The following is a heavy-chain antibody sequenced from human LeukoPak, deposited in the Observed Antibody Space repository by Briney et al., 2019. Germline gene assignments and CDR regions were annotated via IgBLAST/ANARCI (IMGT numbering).Heavy chain of an antibody. CDR3: ARAHYYGSGRVVWFDP. V-gene: IGHV4-30-2*01. J-gene: IGHJ5*02. D-gene: IGHD3-10*01. CDR2: IYHSGST. CDR1: GGSISSDGYS. Sequence: PSQTLSLTCAVSGGSISSDGYSWSWIRQPPGKGLEWIGYIYHSGSTYYNPSLKSRVTISVDRSKNQFSLKLSSVTAADTAVYYCARAHYYGSGRVVWFDPWGQGTLVTVSS.